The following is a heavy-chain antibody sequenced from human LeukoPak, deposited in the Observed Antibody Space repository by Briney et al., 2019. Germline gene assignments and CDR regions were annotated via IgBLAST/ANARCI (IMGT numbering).Heavy chain of an antibody. CDR1: GGSFSGYY. CDR2: INHSGST. D-gene: IGHD5-12*01. J-gene: IGHJ4*02. CDR3: AREVVDIVATTLSYFDY. V-gene: IGHV4-34*01. Sequence: SETLSLTCAVYGGSFSGYYWSWIRQPPGKGLEWIGEINHSGSTNYNPSLKSRVTISVDTSKNQFSLKLSSVTAADTAVYYCAREVVDIVATTLSYFDYWGQRTLVTVSS.